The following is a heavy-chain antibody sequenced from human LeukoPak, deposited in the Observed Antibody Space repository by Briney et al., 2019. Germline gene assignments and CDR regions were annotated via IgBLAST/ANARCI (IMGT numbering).Heavy chain of an antibody. V-gene: IGHV3-30-3*01. CDR1: GFTFSTYW. J-gene: IGHJ4*02. CDR3: ARGRNSGYYSYLFDY. Sequence: GGSLRLSCAASGFTFSTYWMHWVRQAPGKGLERVAATSDDGSSKSYAESVKGRFTISRDNSKNTLYLQMNSLRSEDTAVYYCARGRNSGYYSYLFDYWGQGTLVTVSS. CDR2: TSDDGSSK. D-gene: IGHD3-22*01.